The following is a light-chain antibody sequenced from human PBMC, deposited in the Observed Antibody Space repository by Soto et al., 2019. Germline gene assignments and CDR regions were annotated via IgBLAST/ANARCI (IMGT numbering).Light chain of an antibody. CDR1: QSLSSSY. Sequence: EIVLTQSPGTLSLSPGERATLSCRASQSLSSSYLAWYQQKPGQAPRLLIYGASSRATGIPDRFSGIRSGTXXXXTXSRXEPEXFAVYYCQQYGGSPPYTFGQGTKVEIK. CDR3: QQYGGSPPYT. CDR2: GAS. J-gene: IGKJ2*01. V-gene: IGKV3-20*01.